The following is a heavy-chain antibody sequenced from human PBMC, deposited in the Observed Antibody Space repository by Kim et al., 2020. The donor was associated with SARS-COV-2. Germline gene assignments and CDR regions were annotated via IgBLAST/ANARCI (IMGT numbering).Heavy chain of an antibody. CDR1: GYTFTSYY. CDR2: INPSGGST. Sequence: ASVKVSCKASGYTFTSYYMHWVRQAPGQGLEWMGIINPSGGSTSYAQKFQGRVTMTRDTSTSTVYMELSSLRSEDTAVYYCARGDIVVVPAVLYYYYGMDVWGQGTTVTVSS. CDR3: ARGDIVVVPAVLYYYYGMDV. D-gene: IGHD2-2*01. J-gene: IGHJ6*02. V-gene: IGHV1-46*01.